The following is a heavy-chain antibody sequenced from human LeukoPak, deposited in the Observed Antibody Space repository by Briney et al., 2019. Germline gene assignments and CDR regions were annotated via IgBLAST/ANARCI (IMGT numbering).Heavy chain of an antibody. CDR2: VSFDGSDK. D-gene: IGHD5-18*01. CDR1: GFTFSSYG. V-gene: IGHV3-30*18. Sequence: GRSLRLSCAASGFTFSSYGMHWVRQAPGKGLEWVAVVSFDGSDKYYADSVKGRFTISRDNSKNTLYLHMNRLRAEDTAMYYCAKDPYSYGFTGDYWGQGTLVTVSS. J-gene: IGHJ4*02. CDR3: AKDPYSYGFTGDY.